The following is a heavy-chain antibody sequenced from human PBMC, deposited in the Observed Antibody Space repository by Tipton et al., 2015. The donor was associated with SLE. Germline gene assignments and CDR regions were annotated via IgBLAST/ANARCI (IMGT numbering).Heavy chain of an antibody. V-gene: IGHV3-30-3*01. CDR3: AKGREQQLVGWFDP. J-gene: IGHJ5*02. CDR1: GFTFSSYA. Sequence: SLRLSCAASGFTFSSYAMHWVRQAPGKGLEWVAVISYDGSNKYYADSVKGRFTISRDNSKNTLYLQMNSLRAEDTAVYYCAKGREQQLVGWFDPWGQGTLVTVSS. D-gene: IGHD6-13*01. CDR2: ISYDGSNK.